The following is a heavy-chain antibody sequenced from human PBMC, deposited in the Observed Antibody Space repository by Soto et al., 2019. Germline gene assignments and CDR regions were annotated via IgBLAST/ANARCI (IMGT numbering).Heavy chain of an antibody. Sequence: QVQLQESGPRQVKPSETLSLTCTVSGGAVNTRSYLWSWIRQPPGETLEWIGSVDNSGNTKFNPPLKSRITMARDTSKNLISLRLTSVTAADTAMYYCGRIPTMLLAFDIWGQGTMVTVSS. J-gene: IGHJ3*02. CDR2: VDNSGNT. V-gene: IGHV4-61*01. D-gene: IGHD3-10*01. CDR3: GRIPTMLLAFDI. CDR1: GGAVNTRSYL.